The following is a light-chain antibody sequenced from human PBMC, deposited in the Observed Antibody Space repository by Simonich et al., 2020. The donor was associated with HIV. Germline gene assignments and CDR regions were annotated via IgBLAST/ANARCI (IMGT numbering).Light chain of an antibody. J-gene: IGKJ4*01. V-gene: IGKV3-15*01. CDR1: QSVTTN. CDR3: QQYNNWPPLT. Sequence: EIVMTQSPATLSVSPGDRATLSCRASQSVTTNFAWYQQKPGQAPRLLIYAASPRATGIPARFSGSGSGTEFTLTISSTQSEDFAVYYCQQYNNWPPLTFGGGTKVEIK. CDR2: AAS.